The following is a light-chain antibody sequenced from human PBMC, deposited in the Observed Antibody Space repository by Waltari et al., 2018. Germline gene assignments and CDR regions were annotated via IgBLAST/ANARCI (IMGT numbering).Light chain of an antibody. J-gene: IGKJ5*01. CDR2: GVS. Sequence: DIQLTQSPSFLSASVGYRVTITCRASQALTTYLAWYQQKPGKAPKLLIYGVSTLQSGVPSRFSGSGSGADFTLTINSLQPEDFAIYYCQQLNTYPPTFGQGTRLEIK. CDR3: QQLNTYPPT. CDR1: QALTTY. V-gene: IGKV1-9*01.